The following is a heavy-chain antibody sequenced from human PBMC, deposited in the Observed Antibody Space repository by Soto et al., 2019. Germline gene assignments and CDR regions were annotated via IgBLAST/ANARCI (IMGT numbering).Heavy chain of an antibody. J-gene: IGHJ4*02. Sequence: GESLKISCKGSGYSFTSYWISWVRQMPGKGLEWMGRIDPSDSYTNYSPSFQGHVTISADKSISTAYLQWSSLKASDTAMYYCASHGGYSRYEYEYWGQGTLVTVSS. CDR1: GYSFTSYW. V-gene: IGHV5-10-1*01. D-gene: IGHD5-12*01. CDR2: IDPSDSYT. CDR3: ASHGGYSRYEYEY.